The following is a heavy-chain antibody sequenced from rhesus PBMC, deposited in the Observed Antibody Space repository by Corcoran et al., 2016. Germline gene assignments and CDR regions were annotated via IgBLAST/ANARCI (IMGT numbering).Heavy chain of an antibody. V-gene: IGHV4-65*01. CDR2: ISGSSAAT. CDR3: ARGSTVDY. Sequence: QVQLQESGPGLVKPSETLSLTCAVSGGSVSSGHWWNWIRQPPGKGLEWIGYISGSSAATYYNPSLKSRVTFSRETSKNHFSLRLNSVTAADTAVYYCARGSTVDYWGPGVLVTVSS. J-gene: IGHJ4*01. CDR1: GGSVSSGHW.